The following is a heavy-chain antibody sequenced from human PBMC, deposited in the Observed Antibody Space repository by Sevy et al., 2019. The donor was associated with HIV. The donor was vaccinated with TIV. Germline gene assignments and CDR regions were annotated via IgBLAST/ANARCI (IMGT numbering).Heavy chain of an antibody. CDR1: GFTFSSYG. D-gene: IGHD3-9*01. CDR3: FGVVPGGYYDILTGYYYFDY. V-gene: IGHV3-30*03. Sequence: GGSLRLSCAASGFTFSSYGMHWVRQAPGKGLEWVAVISYDGSNKYYADSVKGRFTISRDNSENTLYLQMNSLRAEDTAVYYCFGVVPGGYYDILTGYYYFDYWGQGTLVTVSS. J-gene: IGHJ4*02. CDR2: ISYDGSNK.